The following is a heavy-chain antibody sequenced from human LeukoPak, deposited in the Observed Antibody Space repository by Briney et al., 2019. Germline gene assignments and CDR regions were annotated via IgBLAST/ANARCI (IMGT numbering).Heavy chain of an antibody. CDR3: AKPQRGYSYGCPDY. CDR2: ISWDGGST. CDR1: GFTFDDYT. D-gene: IGHD5-18*01. Sequence: PGGSLRLSCAATGFTFDDYTMLWVRKAPGKVLEWVSLISWDGGSTYYADSVKGRFTISRDNSKNSLYLQMNSLRTEDTALYYCAKPQRGYSYGCPDYWGQGTLVTVSS. J-gene: IGHJ4*02. V-gene: IGHV3-43*01.